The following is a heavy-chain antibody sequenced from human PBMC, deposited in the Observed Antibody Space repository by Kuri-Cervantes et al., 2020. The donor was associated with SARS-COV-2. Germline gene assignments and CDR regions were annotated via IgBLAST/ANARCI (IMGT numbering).Heavy chain of an antibody. J-gene: IGHJ5*02. CDR2: ITSDSRYI. D-gene: IGHD6-13*01. CDR3: ARGPLYSSSWYDWLDP. Sequence: GGSLRLSCAASGLTFRSYSMNWVRQSPGKGLEWVASITSDSRYIYYAGSVKGRFTISRDNAKNSLYLEMNSLRAEDTAVYYCARGPLYSSSWYDWLDPWGQGTLVTVSS. CDR1: GLTFRSYS. V-gene: IGHV3-21*01.